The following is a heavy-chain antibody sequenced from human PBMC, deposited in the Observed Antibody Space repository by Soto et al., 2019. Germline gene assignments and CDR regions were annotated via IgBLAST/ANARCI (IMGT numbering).Heavy chain of an antibody. V-gene: IGHV3-30*18. CDR3: AKDGYKYKYYSAY. CDR2: ISKDGGDK. D-gene: IGHD5-18*01. J-gene: IGHJ4*02. CDR1: VFSFSRYG. Sequence: VGSLRLSCASSVFSFSRYGIHCVRQSPGKWLEWVAVISKDGGDKEYAESVKGRCTISRENSKSTVYLQMNSLRVEDTAVYYCAKDGYKYKYYSAYCGQGTLV.